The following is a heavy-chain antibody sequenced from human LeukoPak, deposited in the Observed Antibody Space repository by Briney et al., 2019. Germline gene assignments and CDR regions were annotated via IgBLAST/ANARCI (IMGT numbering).Heavy chain of an antibody. V-gene: IGHV3-20*04. CDR3: ARHHIDCSGGSCYSGGRYYFDY. CDR2: INWNGGST. CDR1: GFTFDDYG. D-gene: IGHD2-15*01. Sequence: PGGSLRLSCAASGFTFDDYGMSWVRQAPGKGLEWGSGINWNGGSTGYADSVKGRFTISRDNAKNSLYLQMNSLRAEDTALYYCARHHIDCSGGSCYSGGRYYFDYWGQGTLVTVSS. J-gene: IGHJ4*02.